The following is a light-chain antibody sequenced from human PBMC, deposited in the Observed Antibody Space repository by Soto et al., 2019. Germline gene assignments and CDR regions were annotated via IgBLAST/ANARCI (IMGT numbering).Light chain of an antibody. V-gene: IGKV3-11*01. CDR3: QQRSNWPPTWT. J-gene: IGKJ1*01. CDR2: DAS. Sequence: EIVLTQSPATLSLSPGERATLSCRASQSVSSYLAWYQQKPGQAPRLLIYDASNRATGIPARFSGSGSGTDSPLTISILEPEDFAVYYCQQRSNWPPTWTFGQGTKVEIK. CDR1: QSVSSY.